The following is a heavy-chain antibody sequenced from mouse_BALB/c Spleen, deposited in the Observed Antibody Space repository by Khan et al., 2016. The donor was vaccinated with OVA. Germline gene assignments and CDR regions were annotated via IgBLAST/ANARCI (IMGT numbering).Heavy chain of an antibody. CDR1: GYTFTDYI. D-gene: IGHD1-1*01. CDR2: IFPGSGTP. CDR3: ARGGYSVFAY. Sequence: QVQLQQPVPELVNPGASLKVSCKASGYTFTDYIIGWVKQSTRQGLEWIGDIFPGSGTPYYNEKFKDKATLTADKSSNPAYMHLSSLTSEDCAVYFCARGGYSVFAYWGQGTLVTVSA. J-gene: IGHJ3*01. V-gene: IGHV1-77*01.